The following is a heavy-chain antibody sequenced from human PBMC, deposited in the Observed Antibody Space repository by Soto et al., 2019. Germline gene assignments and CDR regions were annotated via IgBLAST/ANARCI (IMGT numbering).Heavy chain of an antibody. D-gene: IGHD5-18*01. CDR2: IYYSGST. Sequence: QLQLQESGPGLVKASETLSLTCTVSGGSISSSSYYWGWIRQPPGKGLEWIGSIYYSGSTYYNPSLKSRVTIYVDTSKNQFSLKLSSVTAADTAVYSCARHDTRVDTDMVTDYWGQGTLVTVSS. CDR3: ARHDTRVDTDMVTDY. J-gene: IGHJ4*02. V-gene: IGHV4-39*01. CDR1: GGSISSSSYY.